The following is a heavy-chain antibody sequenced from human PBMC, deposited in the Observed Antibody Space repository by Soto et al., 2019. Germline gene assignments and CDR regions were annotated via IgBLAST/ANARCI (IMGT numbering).Heavy chain of an antibody. D-gene: IGHD5-12*01. V-gene: IGHV4-30-2*01. J-gene: IGHJ4*02. CDR1: GGSISRGGYS. CDR3: AAGGGLPRYF. CDR2: IYHSGST. Sequence: QLQLQESGSGLVKPSQTLSLTCAVSGGSISRGGYSWSWIRQPPGKVLDWIGYIYHSGSTYYNPPLQRRVTISVDRSKNQCSHKLSYVTAADTAVYYCAAGGGLPRYFWGQGTLVTVAS.